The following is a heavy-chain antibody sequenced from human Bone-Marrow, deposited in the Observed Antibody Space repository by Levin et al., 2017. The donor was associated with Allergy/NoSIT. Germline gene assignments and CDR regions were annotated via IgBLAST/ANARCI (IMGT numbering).Heavy chain of an antibody. D-gene: IGHD3-3*01. V-gene: IGHV3-49*04. J-gene: IGHJ6*02. CDR3: TRDLYILRFLEWLYYGMDV. CDR1: GFTFGDHS. CDR2: VRSRAFGGTT. Sequence: QSGGSLRLSCTASGFTFGDHSMSWVRQAPGKGLEWVGFVRSRAFGGTTEYAASVKGRFTISRDDSKNIAYLQMSSLKTEDTAVYYCTRDLYILRFLEWLYYGMDVWGRGTTVTVSS.